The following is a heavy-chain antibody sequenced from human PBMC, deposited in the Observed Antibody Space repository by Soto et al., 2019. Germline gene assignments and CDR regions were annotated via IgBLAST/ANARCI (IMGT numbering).Heavy chain of an antibody. CDR1: GGTFSSYA. Sequence: QVQLVQSGAEVKKPGSSVKVSCKASGGTFSSYAISWVRQAPGQRLEWMGGIIPIFGTANYAQKFQGRVTITADESTSTAYMELSSMRSEDTAVYYCARWGRYCSGGSCYSGYYYYGMDVWGQGTTVTVSS. V-gene: IGHV1-69*01. D-gene: IGHD2-15*01. CDR3: ARWGRYCSGGSCYSGYYYYGMDV. CDR2: IIPIFGTA. J-gene: IGHJ6*02.